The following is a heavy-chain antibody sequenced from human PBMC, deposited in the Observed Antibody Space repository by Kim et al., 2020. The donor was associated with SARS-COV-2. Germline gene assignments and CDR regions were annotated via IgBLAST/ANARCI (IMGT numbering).Heavy chain of an antibody. CDR3: ASPTRGITGTKEVIYGMDV. CDR1: GGTFSSYA. V-gene: IGHV1-69*13. D-gene: IGHD1-7*01. CDR2: IIPIFGTA. J-gene: IGHJ6*02. Sequence: SVKVSCKASGGTFSSYAISWVRQAPGQGLEWMGGIIPIFGTANYAQKFQGRVTITADESTSTAYMELSSLRSEDTAVYYCASPTRGITGTKEVIYGMDVWGQGTTVTVSS.